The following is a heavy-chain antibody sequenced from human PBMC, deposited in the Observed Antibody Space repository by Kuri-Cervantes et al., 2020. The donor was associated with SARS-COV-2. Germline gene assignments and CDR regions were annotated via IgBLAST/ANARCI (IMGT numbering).Heavy chain of an antibody. J-gene: IGHJ6*03. Sequence: GGSLRLSCAASGFTFSDYYMSWIRQAPGKGLEWVSYISGSGDIIYYADSVKGRFTISRDNAKNLVYLQMNSLRAEDTAVYYCARDNMETVVMPAGPPEYSTILFYYYMDVCGKGITVIASS. CDR2: ISGSGDII. V-gene: IGHV3-11*01. CDR1: GFTFSDYY. D-gene: IGHD2-2*03. CDR3: ARDNMETVVMPAGPPEYSTILFYYYMDV.